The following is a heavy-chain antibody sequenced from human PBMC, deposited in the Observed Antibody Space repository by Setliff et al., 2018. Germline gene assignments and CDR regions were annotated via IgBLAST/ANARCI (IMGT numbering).Heavy chain of an antibody. CDR1: GYRLIEVS. Sequence: ASVKVSCKVSGYRLIEVSMHWVRQAPGKGLEWMGGFDPEDGETIYAQKFQGRVTMTEDTSTDTAYMELSSLRSEDTAVYYCAADYYDRSGYGYWGQGTLVTVSS. D-gene: IGHD3-22*01. V-gene: IGHV1-24*01. CDR3: AADYYDRSGYGY. J-gene: IGHJ4*02. CDR2: FDPEDGET.